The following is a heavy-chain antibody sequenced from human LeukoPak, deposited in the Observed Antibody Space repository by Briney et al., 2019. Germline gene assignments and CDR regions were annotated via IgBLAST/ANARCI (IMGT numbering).Heavy chain of an antibody. V-gene: IGHV1-18*01. CDR1: GYTFTSYV. J-gene: IGHJ4*02. D-gene: IGHD3-3*01. Sequence: ASVKVSCKASGYTFTSYVISWLRQAPGQGLEWMGWISAYNGNTNYAQKLQGRVNMTTDTSTSTAYMELRSLRSDDTAVYYCARDFWSGLKTSTDYWGQGTLVTVSS. CDR2: ISAYNGNT. CDR3: ARDFWSGLKTSTDY.